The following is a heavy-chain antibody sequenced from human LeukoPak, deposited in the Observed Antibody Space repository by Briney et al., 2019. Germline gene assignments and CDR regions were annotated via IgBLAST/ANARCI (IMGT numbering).Heavy chain of an antibody. Sequence: GESLKISCKGSGYNFPSYWIGWVRQMPGKGLEWLGIIYPGDSNTRYSPSFQGQVTISADKSISTAYLQWSSLKASGTAMYYCARAAAAGPKYYFDYWGQGTLVTVSS. CDR3: ARAAAAGPKYYFDY. J-gene: IGHJ4*02. CDR2: IYPGDSNT. V-gene: IGHV5-51*01. D-gene: IGHD6-13*01. CDR1: GYNFPSYW.